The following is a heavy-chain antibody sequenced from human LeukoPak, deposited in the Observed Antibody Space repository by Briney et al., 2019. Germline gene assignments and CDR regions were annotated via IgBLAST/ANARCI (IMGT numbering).Heavy chain of an antibody. V-gene: IGHV3-30-3*01. D-gene: IGHD2-2*01. CDR3: ARPFRYCSSTSCYAFDY. CDR2: ISYDGSNK. Sequence: PGRSLRLSCAASGFTFSSYAMHWVRQAPGKGLEWVAVISYDGSNKYYADSVKGRFTISRDNSKNTLYLQMNSLRAEDTAVYYCARPFRYCSSTSCYAFDYWGQGTLVTVSS. J-gene: IGHJ4*02. CDR1: GFTFSSYA.